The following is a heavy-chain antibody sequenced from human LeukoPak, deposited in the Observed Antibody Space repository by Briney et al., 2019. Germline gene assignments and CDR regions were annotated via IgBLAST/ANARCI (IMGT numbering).Heavy chain of an antibody. CDR2: IYYSGSN. CDR1: GGSISSGGYY. D-gene: IGHD3-10*01. J-gene: IGHJ4*02. CDR3: VRCHGSGTTPLN. V-gene: IGHV4-31*03. Sequence: SETLSLTCTVSGGSISSGGYYWNWIRQYPGKDLEWIGYIYYSGSNYYYPSLQSRVTISLDTSNNQFSLKLSSVTAADTAVYYCVRCHGSGTTPLNWGQGTLVTVSS.